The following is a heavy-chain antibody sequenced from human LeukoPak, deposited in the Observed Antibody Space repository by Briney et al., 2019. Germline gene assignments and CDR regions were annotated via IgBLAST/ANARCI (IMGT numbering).Heavy chain of an antibody. V-gene: IGHV3-30-3*01. CDR1: GFTFSSYA. J-gene: IGHJ4*02. D-gene: IGHD2-15*01. CDR2: ISYDGSNK. CDR3: ARQDIVVVVPFDY. Sequence: PGGSLRLSCAASGFTFSSYAMHWVRQAPGKGLEWVAVISYDGSNKYYADSVKGRFNISRDNSKKTLYLQMYSLRAEDTAVYYCARQDIVVVVPFDYWGQGTVVTVSS.